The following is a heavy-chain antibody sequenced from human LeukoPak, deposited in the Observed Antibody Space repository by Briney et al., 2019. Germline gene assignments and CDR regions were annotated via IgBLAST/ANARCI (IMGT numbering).Heavy chain of an antibody. CDR3: AIDSKQPFDY. CDR2: ISSSSSTI. Sequence: GGSLRLSCAVSGFTFSSYNMNWVRQAPGKGLEWVSYISSSSSTIYYADSVKGRFIISRDNDKNSLYMQMDRLRAEDTAVYYCAIDSKQPFDYWGEGTLVTVSS. D-gene: IGHD6-13*01. J-gene: IGHJ4*02. V-gene: IGHV3-48*01. CDR1: GFTFSSYN.